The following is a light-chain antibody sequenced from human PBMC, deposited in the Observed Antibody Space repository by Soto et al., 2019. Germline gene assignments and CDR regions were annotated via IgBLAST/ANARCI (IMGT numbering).Light chain of an antibody. Sequence: DIQMTQSPSSLSASVGDRVTITCQASQDIKNYLNWYQQKSGKAPKLLIYDASDLETGVPSRFSGSGSGTDFTFTINSLQPEVIATYYCQQYDNLPLTLGGGTKVDIK. CDR2: DAS. CDR1: QDIKNY. CDR3: QQYDNLPLT. V-gene: IGKV1-33*01. J-gene: IGKJ4*01.